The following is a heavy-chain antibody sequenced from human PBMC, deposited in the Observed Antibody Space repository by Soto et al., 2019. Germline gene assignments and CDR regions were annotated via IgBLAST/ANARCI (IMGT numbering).Heavy chain of an antibody. D-gene: IGHD4-17*01. Sequence: PGESLKISCKGSGCSFTNYWIAWVRQMPGKGLEYMGIIYPSDSTTRYSPSFQGQVTISADKSISTAYLQWNSLKASDTAMYYCARHGFYGDYSSNYFDPWGQGTLVTVS. CDR2: IYPSDSTT. CDR3: ARHGFYGDYSSNYFDP. CDR1: GCSFTNYW. J-gene: IGHJ5*02. V-gene: IGHV5-51*01.